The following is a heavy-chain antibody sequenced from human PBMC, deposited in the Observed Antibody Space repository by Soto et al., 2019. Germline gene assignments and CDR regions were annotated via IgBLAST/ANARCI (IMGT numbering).Heavy chain of an antibody. CDR1: GGSISSYY. CDR3: ARASRGDCCELDY. CDR2: IYYSGST. J-gene: IGHJ4*02. Sequence: SETLSLTCTVSGGSISSYYWSWIRQPPGKGLEWIGYIYYSGSTNYNPSLKSRVTISVDTSKNQFSLKLSSVTAADTAVYYCARASRGDCCELDYWGQGTLVTVSS. V-gene: IGHV4-59*01. D-gene: IGHD2-21*02.